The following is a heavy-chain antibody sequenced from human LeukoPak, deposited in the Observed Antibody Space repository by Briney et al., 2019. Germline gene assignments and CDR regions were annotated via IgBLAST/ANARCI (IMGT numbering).Heavy chain of an antibody. CDR2: IYYSGST. CDR3: ARSHSSTSWFFDS. CDR1: GGSISGYY. V-gene: IGHV4-59*01. Sequence: SETLSLTCTVSGGSISGYYWSWIRQPPGKGLEWIGYIYYSGSTNYNPSLKSRVTISVDTSKNQFSLKLSSVTAADTALYYCARSHSSTSWFFDSWGQGTLVTVSS. D-gene: IGHD6-6*01. J-gene: IGHJ4*02.